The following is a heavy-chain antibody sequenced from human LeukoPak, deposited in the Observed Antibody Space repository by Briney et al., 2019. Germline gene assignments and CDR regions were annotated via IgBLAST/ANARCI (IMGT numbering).Heavy chain of an antibody. CDR2: ISYNGSNK. CDR3: AKESPNWNFADY. CDR1: GFTFSSYG. D-gene: IGHD1-7*01. Sequence: GGSLRLSCAASGFTFSSYGMHWVRQAPVKELEWVAVISYNGSNKYYADSVKGRFTISRDNSKNTLYLQMNSLRAEDTAVYYCAKESPNWNFADYWGQGTLVTVSS. J-gene: IGHJ4*02. V-gene: IGHV3-30*18.